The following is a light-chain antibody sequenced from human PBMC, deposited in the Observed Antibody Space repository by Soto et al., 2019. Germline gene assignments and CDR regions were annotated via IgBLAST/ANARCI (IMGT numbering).Light chain of an antibody. V-gene: IGLV2-14*03. CDR3: HACPSTTALGV. CDR2: DVS. J-gene: IGLJ1*01. Sequence: QSALTQPASVSGSPGQSITISCTGTISDVGGYNYVSWYQHHPGKAPKLMIYDVSHRPSGVSNRFSGSKSGNTASLTISGLQGEDEADYYCHACPSTTALGVLGTGTSSPS. CDR1: ISDVGGYNY.